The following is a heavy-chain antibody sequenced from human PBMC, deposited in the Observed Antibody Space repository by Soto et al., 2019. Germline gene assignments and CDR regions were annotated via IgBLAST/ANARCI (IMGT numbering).Heavy chain of an antibody. Sequence: EVQLVESGGGLVLPGGSLRLSCAASGITVSGNKYLTWVRQAPGKGLEWVSALYDSLGTYYADSVKGRFTISRDNSKNTLYLQMNSLRAEDTAVYYCARDLEDYGDYGPSFDYWGQGTLVTVSS. CDR2: LYDSLGT. CDR1: GITVSGNKY. D-gene: IGHD4-17*01. J-gene: IGHJ4*02. V-gene: IGHV3-66*02. CDR3: ARDLEDYGDYGPSFDY.